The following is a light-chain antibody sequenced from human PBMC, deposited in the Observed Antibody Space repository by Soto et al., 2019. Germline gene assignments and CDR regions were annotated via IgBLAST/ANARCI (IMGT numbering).Light chain of an antibody. CDR3: QYYNSYSEA. CDR2: KAS. Sequence: DIQMTQSPSTLCGSVGDRVTITCRASQTISSWLAWYQQKPGKAPKLLIYKASTLKSGVPSRFSGSGSGTEFTLTISSLQPDDFATYYCQYYNSYSEAFGQGTKVDIK. J-gene: IGKJ1*01. CDR1: QTISSW. V-gene: IGKV1-5*03.